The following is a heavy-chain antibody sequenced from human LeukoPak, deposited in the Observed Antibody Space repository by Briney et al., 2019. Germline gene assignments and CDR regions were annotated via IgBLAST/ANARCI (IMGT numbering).Heavy chain of an antibody. D-gene: IGHD2-2*01. CDR1: GGSISSYD. V-gene: IGHV4-59*01. CDR2: IYYSGST. J-gene: IGHJ6*02. CDR3: ARVVDCSSTSCYSGYSYYGMDV. Sequence: SETLSLTCTVPGGSISSYDWSWIRQPPGKGLEWIGYIYYSGSTSYNPSLKSRVTISVDTSKNQFSLKLSSVTAADTAVYYCARVVDCSSTSCYSGYSYYGMDVWGQGTTVTVSS.